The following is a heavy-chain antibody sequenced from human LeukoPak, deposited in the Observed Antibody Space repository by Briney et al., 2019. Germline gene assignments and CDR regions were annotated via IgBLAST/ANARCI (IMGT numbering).Heavy chain of an antibody. CDR2: IYYSGST. D-gene: IGHD1-1*01. V-gene: IGHV4-31*03. CDR3: ARDRGNWNDAFDY. Sequence: SETLSLTCTASGGSISSGGYYWSWIRQHPGKGLERIGYIYYSGSTYYNPSLKSRVTISVDTSKNQFSLKLSSVTAADTAVYYCARDRGNWNDAFDYWGQGTLVTVSS. J-gene: IGHJ4*02. CDR1: GGSISSGGYY.